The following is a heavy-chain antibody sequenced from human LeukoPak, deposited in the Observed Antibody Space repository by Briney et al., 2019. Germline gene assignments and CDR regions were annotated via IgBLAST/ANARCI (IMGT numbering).Heavy chain of an antibody. Sequence: GGSLRLSCAASGWTFSSYAMHWVRQAPGKGLEWVAVISYDGSNKYYADSVKGRFTISRDNSKNTLYLQMNSLRAEDTAVYYCATFDYGDYEYYFDYWGQGTLVTVSS. CDR1: GWTFSSYA. CDR3: ATFDYGDYEYYFDY. V-gene: IGHV3-30*04. D-gene: IGHD4-17*01. CDR2: ISYDGSNK. J-gene: IGHJ4*02.